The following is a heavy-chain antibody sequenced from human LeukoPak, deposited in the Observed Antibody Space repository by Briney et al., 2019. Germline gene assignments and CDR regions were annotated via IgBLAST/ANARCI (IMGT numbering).Heavy chain of an antibody. CDR3: ARQLGYCSSSSSYADNIDY. CDR2: IDYSKST. V-gene: IGHV4-39*01. J-gene: IGHJ4*02. D-gene: IGHD2-2*01. Sequence: SETLTLTCTVSGVSSSSSSYYWGWIRQPPEKGLECNGSIDYSKSTYYNPSLKRRVTISVDTSKNQLYLKLSSVTAADTAVYYCARQLGYCSSSSSYADNIDYWGQGTLVTVSS. CDR1: GVSSSSSSYY.